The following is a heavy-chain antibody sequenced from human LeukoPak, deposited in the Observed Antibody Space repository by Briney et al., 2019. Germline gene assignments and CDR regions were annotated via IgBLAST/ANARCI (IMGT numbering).Heavy chain of an antibody. CDR1: GGSISNYY. D-gene: IGHD5-18*01. V-gene: IGHV4-59*01. CDR2: MYYSGST. J-gene: IGHJ4*02. Sequence: SETLSLTCTVSGGSISNYYWNWIRQPPGKGLEWIGSMYYSGSTNYNPSLKSRVTISVDTSKNQFSLKLSSVTAADTAVYYCARSLGQYTYGLLGYWGQGTLVTVSS. CDR3: ARSLGQYTYGLLGY.